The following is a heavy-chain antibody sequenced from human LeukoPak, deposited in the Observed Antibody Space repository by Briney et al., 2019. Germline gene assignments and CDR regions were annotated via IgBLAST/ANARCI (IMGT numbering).Heavy chain of an antibody. J-gene: IGHJ5*02. Sequence: PSETLSLTCTVSGGSLSSYYWSWIRQPAGKGLEWIGRIYTSGSTNYNPSLKSRVTISLDKSKNQFSLKLSSVTAADTAMYYCARDDCSSTTCPGRWFDPWGQGTLVTVSS. CDR1: GGSLSSYY. D-gene: IGHD2-2*01. V-gene: IGHV4-4*07. CDR2: IYTSGST. CDR3: ARDDCSSTTCPGRWFDP.